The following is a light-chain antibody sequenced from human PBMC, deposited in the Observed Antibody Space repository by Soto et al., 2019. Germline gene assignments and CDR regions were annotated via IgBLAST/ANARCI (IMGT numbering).Light chain of an antibody. CDR2: AAS. CDR1: QNINTY. V-gene: IGKV1-39*01. CDR3: QESYNTVT. Sequence: DIQMTQSPSSLSASVGDRVTITCRASQNINTYLNWYQQKPGRAPKLLIYAASYLQSGVPSRFSGTGSGTDFTLTISSLQPEDFATYYCQESYNTVTVGPGTKVDSK. J-gene: IGKJ3*01.